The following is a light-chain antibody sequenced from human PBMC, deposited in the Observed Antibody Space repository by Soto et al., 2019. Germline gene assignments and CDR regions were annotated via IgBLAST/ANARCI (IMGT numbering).Light chain of an antibody. CDR1: SSNIGSNY. CDR3: AAWDDSLSGPGV. V-gene: IGLV1-47*01. Sequence: QSVLTQPPSASGTPGQRVTISCSGSSSNIGSNYVYWYQQLPGTAPKLLIYRNNQRPSGVPDRFSGSKSGTSASLAISGLRSEDEADYYCAAWDDSLSGPGVFGGGTQVTVL. CDR2: RNN. J-gene: IGLJ2*01.